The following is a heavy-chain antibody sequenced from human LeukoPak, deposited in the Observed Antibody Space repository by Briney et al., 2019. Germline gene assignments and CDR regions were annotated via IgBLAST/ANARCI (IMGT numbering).Heavy chain of an antibody. J-gene: IGHJ3*02. CDR2: IIPIFGTA. D-gene: IGHD2-2*01. Sequence: ASVKVSCKASGGTFSSYAISWVRQAPGQGLEWMGGIIPIFGTANYAQKFQGRVTITADESTSTAYMELSSLRSEDTAVYYCARDRCCSSTSCYYHDAFDIWGQGTMVTVSS. CDR1: GGTFSSYA. CDR3: ARDRCCSSTSCYYHDAFDI. V-gene: IGHV1-69*13.